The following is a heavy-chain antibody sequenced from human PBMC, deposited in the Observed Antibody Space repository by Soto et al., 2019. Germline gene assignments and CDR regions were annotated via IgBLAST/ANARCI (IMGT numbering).Heavy chain of an antibody. Sequence: SETLSLTCAVYGGSFSGYYWSWIRQPPGKGLEWIGEINHSGSTNYNPSLKSRVTISVDTSKNQFSLKLSSVTAADTAVYYCARHPPLYYYWFDPWGQGTLVTVSS. CDR3: ARHPPLYYYWFDP. D-gene: IGHD3-16*01. J-gene: IGHJ5*02. CDR1: GGSFSGYY. CDR2: INHSGST. V-gene: IGHV4-34*01.